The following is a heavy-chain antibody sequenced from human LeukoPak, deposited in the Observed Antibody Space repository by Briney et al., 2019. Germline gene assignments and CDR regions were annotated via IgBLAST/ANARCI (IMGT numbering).Heavy chain of an antibody. J-gene: IGHJ5*02. CDR1: GGSISSTIYY. V-gene: IGHV4-39*07. CDR2: IYYRGST. CDR3: ATDSRSGWGNWFDP. Sequence: SSETLSLTCTVSGGSISSTIYYWGWIRQPAGKGLEWIGSIYYRGSTYYNPSLKSRVAISVDTSKNQFSLKLSSVTAADTAVYYCATDSRSGWGNWFDPWGQGTLVTVSS. D-gene: IGHD6-19*01.